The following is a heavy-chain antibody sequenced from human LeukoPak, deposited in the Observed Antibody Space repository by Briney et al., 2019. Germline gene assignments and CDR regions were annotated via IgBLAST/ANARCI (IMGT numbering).Heavy chain of an antibody. CDR1: GFTFSSYA. CDR2: ISGGGGST. Sequence: PGGSLRLSCAASGFTFSSYAVTWVRQAPGKGLEWVSVISGGGGSTYYADSVKGRFTISRDNSKNTLYLQMNSLRADDTAVYYCARSPTAINGYFDPWGQGTLVTVSS. V-gene: IGHV3-23*01. J-gene: IGHJ5*02. D-gene: IGHD2-21*02. CDR3: ARSPTAINGYFDP.